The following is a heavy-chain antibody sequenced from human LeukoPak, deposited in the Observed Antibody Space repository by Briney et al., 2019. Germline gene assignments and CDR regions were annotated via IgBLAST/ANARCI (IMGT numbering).Heavy chain of an antibody. V-gene: IGHV1-69*13. CDR3: ATGKLRLGELSNFDY. CDR2: IIPAFGPT. Sequence: SVKVSCKASGGTFSSYVISWVRQAPGQGLEWMGGIIPAFGPTNYAQRFQGRLTLTADVSASTAYMALRSLRSDDTAVYYCATGKLRLGELSNFDYWGQGTLVTVSS. D-gene: IGHD3-16*02. CDR1: GGTFSSYV. J-gene: IGHJ4*02.